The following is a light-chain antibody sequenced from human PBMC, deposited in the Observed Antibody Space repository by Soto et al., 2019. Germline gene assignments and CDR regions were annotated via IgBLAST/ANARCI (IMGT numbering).Light chain of an antibody. CDR2: DAS. CDR1: QSVRSY. J-gene: IGKJ1*01. CDR3: QKRSTWPPWT. V-gene: IGKV3-11*01. Sequence: EIVLTQSPATLSLSPGERATLSFRASQSVRSYLAWYQQKPGQAPRLLIDDASNRATGIPARFSGSGSGTDFTLNLSSLEPEDFAVYYCQKRSTWPPWTFGQGPKVEIK.